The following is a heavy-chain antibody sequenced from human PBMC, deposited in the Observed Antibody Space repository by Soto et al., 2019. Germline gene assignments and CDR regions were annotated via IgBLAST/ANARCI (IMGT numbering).Heavy chain of an antibody. CDR2: IYWDDDK. CDR1: GFSLSTSGVG. V-gene: IGHV2-5*02. J-gene: IGHJ4*02. Sequence: QITMKESGPTLVKPTQTLTLTCTFSGFSLSTSGVGVGWIRQPPGKALECLALIYWDDDKRYSPSLKSRLTISKDTSRNQVVLTMTNRNPVDTATYYCARKSTVAYDFWGQGTLVTVSS. D-gene: IGHD2-15*01. CDR3: ARKSTVAYDF.